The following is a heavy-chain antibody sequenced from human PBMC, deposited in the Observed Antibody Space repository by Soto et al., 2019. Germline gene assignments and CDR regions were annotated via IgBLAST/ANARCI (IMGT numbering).Heavy chain of an antibody. CDR2: INPLSGIP. Sequence: QVQLVQSGAEVKKPESSVKVCCKTSGGTFVRHVISWVRQAPGQGPEWMGKINPLSGIPNYAQKFQDRVTFTADTDSSTASMELSSLRSDDTAVYYCAAPACAATWCSPSHNLDHWGQGTLVTVSS. V-gene: IGHV1-69*09. CDR3: AAPACAATWCSPSHNLDH. CDR1: GGTFVRHV. J-gene: IGHJ4*02. D-gene: IGHD2-2*01.